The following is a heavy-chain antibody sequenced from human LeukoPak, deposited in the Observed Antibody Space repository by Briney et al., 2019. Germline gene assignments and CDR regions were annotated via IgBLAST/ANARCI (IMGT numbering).Heavy chain of an antibody. CDR1: GYTFTSYY. D-gene: IGHD2-21*02. Sequence: VASVKVSCKASGYTFTSYYMHWVRQAPGQGLEWMGWINPNSGGTNYAQKFQGRVTMTRDTSISTAYMELSRLRSDDTAVYYCASVAYCGGDCPWGAFDIWGQGTMVTVSS. V-gene: IGHV1-2*02. CDR3: ASVAYCGGDCPWGAFDI. J-gene: IGHJ3*02. CDR2: INPNSGGT.